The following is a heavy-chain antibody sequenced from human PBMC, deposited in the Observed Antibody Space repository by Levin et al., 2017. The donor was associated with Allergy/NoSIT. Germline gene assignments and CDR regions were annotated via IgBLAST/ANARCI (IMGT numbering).Heavy chain of an antibody. Sequence: GSLRLSCAVYGGSFSGYYWSWIRQPPGKGLEWIGEINHSGSTNYNPSLKSRVTISVDTSKNQFSLKLSSVTAADTAVYYCARAPRAAAGKGYFDYWGQGTLVTVSS. CDR3: ARAPRAAAGKGYFDY. V-gene: IGHV4-34*01. D-gene: IGHD6-13*01. J-gene: IGHJ4*02. CDR1: GGSFSGYY. CDR2: INHSGST.